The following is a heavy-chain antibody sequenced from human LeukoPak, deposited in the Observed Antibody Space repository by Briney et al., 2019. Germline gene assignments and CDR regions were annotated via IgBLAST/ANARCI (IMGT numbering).Heavy chain of an antibody. CDR1: GGTFSSYA. V-gene: IGHV1-69*05. CDR2: IIPIFGTA. CDR3: ARTPLNYYDCSDVLDY. J-gene: IGHJ4*02. D-gene: IGHD3-22*01. Sequence: ASVKVSCKASGGTFSSYAISWVRQAPGQGLEWMGRIIPIFGTANYAQRFQGRVTITTDESTSTAYMELSSLRSEDTAVYYCARTPLNYYDCSDVLDYWGQGTLVTVSS.